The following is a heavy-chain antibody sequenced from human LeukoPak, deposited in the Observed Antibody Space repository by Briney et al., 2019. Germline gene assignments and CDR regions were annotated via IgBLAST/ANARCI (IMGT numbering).Heavy chain of an antibody. V-gene: IGHV3-20*04. Sequence: PGGSLRLSCAASGFTFDDYGMSWVRQAPGKGLEWVSGIIWSGGSTGYAGSVKGRFTISRDNAKNSLYLQMNSLRAEDTAVYYCARRSSVRRIAAASWFDPWGQGTLVTVSS. CDR1: GFTFDDYG. J-gene: IGHJ5*02. CDR2: IIWSGGST. CDR3: ARRSSVRRIAAASWFDP. D-gene: IGHD6-13*01.